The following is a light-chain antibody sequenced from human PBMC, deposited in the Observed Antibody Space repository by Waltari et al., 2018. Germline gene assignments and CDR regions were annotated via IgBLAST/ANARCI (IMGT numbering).Light chain of an antibody. CDR3: SSYTNTDTVA. Sequence: QSALTQPASVSGSPGQSITISCSGSSRDIGTFKYVSWYQHHPTKGPKLLIYEVNTRPSGVSPRFSGSKSGNTASLTISGLQVDDEAVYYCSSYTNTDTVAFG. J-gene: IGLJ1*01. CDR1: SRDIGTFKY. V-gene: IGLV2-14*01. CDR2: EVN.